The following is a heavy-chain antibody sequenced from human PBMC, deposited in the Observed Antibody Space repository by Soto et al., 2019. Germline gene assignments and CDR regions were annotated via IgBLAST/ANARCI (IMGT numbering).Heavy chain of an antibody. CDR1: GFTFSSYS. CDR2: ISSSSSYI. J-gene: IGHJ6*03. CDR3: ARDNGYSNYPGAIETYYYYYMDV. V-gene: IGHV3-21*01. Sequence: PGGPLRLTCAASGFTFSSYSMNWVRQAPGKGLEWVSSISSSSSYIYYADSVKGRFTISRDNAKNSLYLQMNSLRAEDTAVYYCARDNGYSNYPGAIETYYYYYMDVWGKGTTVTVSS. D-gene: IGHD4-4*01.